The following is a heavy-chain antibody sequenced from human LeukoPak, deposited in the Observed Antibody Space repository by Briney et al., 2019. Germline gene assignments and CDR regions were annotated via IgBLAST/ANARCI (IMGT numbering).Heavy chain of an antibody. V-gene: IGHV3-74*01. Sequence: GGSLRLSCAASGFTFSSYWMHWVRHAPGKGLVWVSRINSDGSSTNYADSVKGRFTISRDNAKNTLYLQMNSLRAEDTAVYYCARDAYYYDNSGYVDYWGQGTLVTVSS. CDR1: GFTFSSYW. CDR2: INSDGSST. D-gene: IGHD3-22*01. J-gene: IGHJ4*02. CDR3: ARDAYYYDNSGYVDY.